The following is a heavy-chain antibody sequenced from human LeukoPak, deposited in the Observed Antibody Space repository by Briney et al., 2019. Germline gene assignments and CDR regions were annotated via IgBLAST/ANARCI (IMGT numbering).Heavy chain of an antibody. CDR3: ARGFAAAGFDY. Sequence: SETLSLTCTVSGGYIGSFYWSWLRRPPGKGLEWIGYIYYSGSTNYRPSLKSRVTTSVDTSKNQFSLKVTSVTAADTAVYYCARGFAAAGFDYWGQGTLVTVSS. CDR1: GGYIGSFY. CDR2: IYYSGST. D-gene: IGHD6-13*01. J-gene: IGHJ4*02. V-gene: IGHV4-59*08.